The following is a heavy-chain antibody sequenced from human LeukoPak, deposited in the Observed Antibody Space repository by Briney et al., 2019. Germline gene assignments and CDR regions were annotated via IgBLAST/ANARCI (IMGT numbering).Heavy chain of an antibody. CDR3: ARSYGFYYFDY. Sequence: GGSLRLSCAASGFTFSSYAMHWARQAPGKGLEYVSAISSNGGSTYYANSVKGRFTISRDNSKNTLYLQMGSLRAEDMAVYYCARSYGFYYFDYWGQGTLVTVSS. CDR2: ISSNGGST. J-gene: IGHJ4*02. CDR1: GFTFSSYA. D-gene: IGHD5-18*01. V-gene: IGHV3-64*01.